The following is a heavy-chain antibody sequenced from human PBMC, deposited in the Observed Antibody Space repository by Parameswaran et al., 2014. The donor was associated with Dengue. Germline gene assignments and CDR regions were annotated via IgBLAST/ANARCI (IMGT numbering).Heavy chain of an antibody. CDR3: ARYGVATPPGPWFDP. V-gene: IGHV3-33*01. Sequence: GSRLKISCAASGFSFNNYAMHWVRQAPGKGLEWVAVIWYDGSHKHYADSVKGRFTISRDNSKNTVYLQMSSLRAEDTAVYYCARYGVATPPGPWFDPWGQGTLVTVSS. D-gene: IGHD2-15*01. CDR1: GFSFNNYA. CDR2: IWYDGSHK. J-gene: IGHJ5*02.